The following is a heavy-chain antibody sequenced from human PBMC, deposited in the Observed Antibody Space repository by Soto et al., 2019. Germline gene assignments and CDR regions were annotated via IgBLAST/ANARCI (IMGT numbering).Heavy chain of an antibody. CDR1: GYNFTSYY. J-gene: IGHJ5*02. D-gene: IGHD3-9*01. CDR2: INPNSGGT. V-gene: IGHV1-2*02. CDR3: ARDPTNYDIFGP. Sequence: ASVKVSCKASGYNFTSYYMHWVRQAPGQGLEWMGWINPNSGGTNYAQKFQGRVTMTRDTSISTAYMELSRLRSDETAVYYCARDPTNYDIFGPWGQGTLVTVSS.